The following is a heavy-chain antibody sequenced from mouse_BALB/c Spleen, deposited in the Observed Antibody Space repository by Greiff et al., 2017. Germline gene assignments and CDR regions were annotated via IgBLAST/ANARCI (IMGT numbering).Heavy chain of an antibody. D-gene: IGHD2-14*01. Sequence: EVKLVESGGGLVKPGGSLKLSCAASGFTFSYYYMYWVRQTPEKRLEWVATISDGGSYTYYPDSVKGRFTISRDNAKNNLYLQMSSLKSEDTAMYYCARAYYRYDAWFAYWGQGTLVTVSA. J-gene: IGHJ3*01. V-gene: IGHV5-4*02. CDR2: ISDGGSYT. CDR3: ARAYYRYDAWFAY. CDR1: GFTFSYYY.